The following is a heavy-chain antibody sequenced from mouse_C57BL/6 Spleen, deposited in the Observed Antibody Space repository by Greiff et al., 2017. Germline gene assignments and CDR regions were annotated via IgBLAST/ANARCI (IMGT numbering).Heavy chain of an antibody. D-gene: IGHD2-4*01. Sequence: VKLQQSGPELVKPGASVKISCKASGYAFSSSWMNWVKQRPGKGLEWIGRIYPGDGDTNYNGKFKGKATLTADKSSSTAYMQLSSLTSEDSAVYFCARNLYDYEGYWGQGTTLTVSS. V-gene: IGHV1-82*01. J-gene: IGHJ2*01. CDR1: GYAFSSSW. CDR2: IYPGDGDT. CDR3: ARNLYDYEGY.